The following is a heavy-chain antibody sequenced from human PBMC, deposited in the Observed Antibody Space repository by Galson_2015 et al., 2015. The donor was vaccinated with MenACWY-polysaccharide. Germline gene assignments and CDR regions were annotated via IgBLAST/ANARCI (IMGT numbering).Heavy chain of an antibody. CDR3: ARALRAGRNWFDP. CDR1: GYTFTGYY. D-gene: IGHD4/OR15-4a*01. V-gene: IGHV1-2*02. J-gene: IGHJ5*02. Sequence: SVKVSCKASGYTFTGYYMHWVRQAPGQGLEWMGWINTNSGGTNYAQKFQGRVTMTRDTSISTAYMELSRLRSDDTAVYYCARALRAGRNWFDPWGQGTLVTVSS. CDR2: INTNSGGT.